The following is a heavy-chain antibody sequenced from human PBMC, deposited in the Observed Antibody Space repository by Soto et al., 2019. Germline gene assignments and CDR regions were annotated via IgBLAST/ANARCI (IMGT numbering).Heavy chain of an antibody. CDR2: ISSSSSYI. D-gene: IGHD5-18*01. CDR3: ARDLYRGYSSNNYYYGMDV. CDR1: GFTFSSYS. Sequence: GGSLRLSCAASGFTFSSYSMNWVRQAPGKGLEWVSSISSSSSYIYYADSVKGRFTISRDNAKNSLYLQMNSLRPEDTAVYYCARDLYRGYSSNNYYYGMDVWGQGTTVTVSS. J-gene: IGHJ6*02. V-gene: IGHV3-21*01.